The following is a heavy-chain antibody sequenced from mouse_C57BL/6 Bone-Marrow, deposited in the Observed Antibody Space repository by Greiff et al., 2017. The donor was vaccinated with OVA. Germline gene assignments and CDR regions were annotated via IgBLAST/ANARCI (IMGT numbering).Heavy chain of an antibody. V-gene: IGHV1-39*01. D-gene: IGHD3-2*02. J-gene: IGHJ3*01. CDR2: INPNYGTT. Sequence: EVHLVESGPELVKPGASVKISCKASGYSFTDYNMNWVKQSNGKSLEWIGVINPNYGTTSYNQKFKGKATLTVDQSSSTAYMQLSSLTSEDSAVYYCARSSSGYVPFAYWGQGTLVTVSA. CDR3: ARSSSGYVPFAY. CDR1: GYSFTDYN.